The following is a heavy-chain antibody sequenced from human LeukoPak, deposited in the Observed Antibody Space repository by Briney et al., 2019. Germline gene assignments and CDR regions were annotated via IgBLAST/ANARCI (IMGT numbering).Heavy chain of an antibody. CDR1: GYTFTSYD. Sequence: ASVTVSCKASGYTFTSYDISWVRQAPGQGLEWMGWISTYNSNTHYAQKFQGRVTMTTDTSTSTVYMELRSLRSDDTAVYYCTRDSSMAYDYWGQGTLVTVSS. CDR3: TRDSSMAYDY. V-gene: IGHV1-18*01. J-gene: IGHJ4*02. D-gene: IGHD2/OR15-2a*01. CDR2: ISTYNSNT.